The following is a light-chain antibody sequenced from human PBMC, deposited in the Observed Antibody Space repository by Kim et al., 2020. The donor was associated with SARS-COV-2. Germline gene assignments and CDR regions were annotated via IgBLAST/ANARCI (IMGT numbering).Light chain of an antibody. CDR3: QKYNNAPWT. CDR2: AAS. Sequence: DIQMTQSPSSLSASVGDRVTITCRASQDMAKSLAWYQQKPGKVPQVLIYAASTLQSGVPSRFSGSGSGTEFTLTIGSLQSEDVAAYYCQKYNNAPWTFGRGTKVDIK. J-gene: IGKJ1*01. CDR1: QDMAKS. V-gene: IGKV1-27*01.